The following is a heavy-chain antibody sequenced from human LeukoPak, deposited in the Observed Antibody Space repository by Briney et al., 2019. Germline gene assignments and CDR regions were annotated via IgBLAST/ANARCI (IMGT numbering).Heavy chain of an antibody. CDR2: ISSSGSTI. D-gene: IGHD2-8*01. J-gene: IGHJ4*02. Sequence: QSGGSLRLSCAASGFTFSSYEMNWVRQAPGKGLEWVSYISSSGSTIYYADSVKGRFTISRDNAKNSLYLQMNSLRAEDTAVYYCARDELYASLDYWGQGTLVTVYS. CDR3: ARDELYASLDY. V-gene: IGHV3-48*03. CDR1: GFTFSSYE.